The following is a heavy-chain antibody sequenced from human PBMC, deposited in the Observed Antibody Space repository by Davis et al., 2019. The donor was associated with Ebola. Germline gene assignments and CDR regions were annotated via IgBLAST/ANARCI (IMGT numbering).Heavy chain of an antibody. J-gene: IGHJ5*02. CDR1: GGSFSGYY. Sequence: SETLSLTCAAYGGSFSGYYWSWIRQSPGMGLEWIGEINDSGSTNYNPSLRSRVSILVDRSKNQFSLKLSPVTAADTAVYYCARHKSVPWFDPWGQGTLVTVSS. CDR2: INDSGST. V-gene: IGHV4-34*01. CDR3: ARHKSVPWFDP.